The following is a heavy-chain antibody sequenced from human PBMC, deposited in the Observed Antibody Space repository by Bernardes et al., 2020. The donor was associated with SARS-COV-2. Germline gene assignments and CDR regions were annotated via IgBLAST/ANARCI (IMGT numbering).Heavy chain of an antibody. CDR1: GFTFSTYY. Sequence: GESLRLSCAASGFTFSTYYMNWARQAPGKGLEWVSAVRPTGLKTFYADSVKGRFTISRDNSKNTLYLQMNSLRDDDTAMYFCARGLAETYWYFDLWGHGTLVTVSS. CDR2: VRPTGLKT. V-gene: IGHV3-23*01. J-gene: IGHJ2*01. CDR3: ARGLAETYWYFDL.